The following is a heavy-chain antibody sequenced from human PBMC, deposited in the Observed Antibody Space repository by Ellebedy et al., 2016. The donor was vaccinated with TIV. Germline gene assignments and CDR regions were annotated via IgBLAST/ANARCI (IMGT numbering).Heavy chain of an antibody. CDR2: MNPANGDS. CDR1: GYLYAGYY. Sequence: AASVKVSCKTCGYLYAGYYLHWVRQAHGRLFEWMGWMNPANGDSSYAQMFRGRVSMTRDTSITTAYMELSSLRSDDTAIYYCVKTVREWFIGDDWGQGTLITVSS. V-gene: IGHV1-2*02. J-gene: IGHJ4*02. D-gene: IGHD3-3*01. CDR3: VKTVREWFIGDD.